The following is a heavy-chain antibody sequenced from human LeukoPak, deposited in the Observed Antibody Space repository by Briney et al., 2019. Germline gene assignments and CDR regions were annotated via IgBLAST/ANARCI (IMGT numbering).Heavy chain of an antibody. D-gene: IGHD6-13*01. CDR2: IYPSGST. CDR1: GYSISNGYY. J-gene: IGHJ5*02. CDR3: ARSYASSWYWNWFDP. Sequence: SETLSLTCTVSGYSISNGYYWGWIRQPPGTGLEWIGSIYPSGSTFYNPSLKSRVTISVDTSKNQFSLRLSSVTAADTAVYYCARSYASSWYWNWFDPWGRGTLVTVSS. V-gene: IGHV4-38-2*02.